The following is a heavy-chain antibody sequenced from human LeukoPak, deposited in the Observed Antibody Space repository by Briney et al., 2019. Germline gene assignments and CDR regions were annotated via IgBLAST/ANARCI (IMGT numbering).Heavy chain of an antibody. CDR3: ARVSSGYYYVFGY. J-gene: IGHJ4*02. CDR2: ISAGGGTT. Sequence: GGSLRLSCAASGFTFSNYAMNWVRQAPGKGLEWVSTISAGGGTTYYADSVKGRFTISRDNSKNTLYLLMNNLRAGDTAVYYCARVSSGYYYVFGYWGQGTLVTVSS. V-gene: IGHV3-23*01. CDR1: GFTFSNYA. D-gene: IGHD3-22*01.